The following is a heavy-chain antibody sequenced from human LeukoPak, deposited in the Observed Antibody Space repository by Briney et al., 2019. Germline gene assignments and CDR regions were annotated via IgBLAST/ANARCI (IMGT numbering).Heavy chain of an antibody. CDR3: ARGSPLNWGGLAYFQH. V-gene: IGHV4-30-2*01. Sequence: SETLSLTCTVSGGSISSGGYYWSWIRQPPGKGLEWIGYIYHSGSTYYNPSLKSRVTISVDRSKNQFSLKLSSVTAADTAVYYCARGSPLNWGGLAYFQHWGQGTLVTVSS. CDR1: GGSISSGGYY. J-gene: IGHJ1*01. CDR2: IYHSGST. D-gene: IGHD3-16*01.